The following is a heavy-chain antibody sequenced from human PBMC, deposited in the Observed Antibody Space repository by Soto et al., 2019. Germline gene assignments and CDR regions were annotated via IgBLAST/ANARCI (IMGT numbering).Heavy chain of an antibody. CDR2: IRDRTNNYAT. V-gene: IGHV3-73*01. D-gene: IGHD4-4*01. J-gene: IGHJ4*02. CDR3: TTDRFYSPVDH. CDR1: GFTFTGSA. Sequence: GGSLRLSCAASGFTFTGSAMHWVRQASGKGLEWVGRIRDRTNNYATAYAASVKGRFTISRDDSKNTTYLQMSSLKTEDTAVYYCTTDRFYSPVDHWGQGTLVTVS.